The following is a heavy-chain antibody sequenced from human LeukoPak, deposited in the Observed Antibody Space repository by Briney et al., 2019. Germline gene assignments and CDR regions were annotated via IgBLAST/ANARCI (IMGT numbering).Heavy chain of an antibody. CDR3: VRGAVGTGVWFDP. CDR2: INIDGATT. Sequence: QPGGSLRLSCAASGFTFSGYWMHWVRQAPGKGLEWVSRINIDGATTNYADSVKGRFTISRDNAKNTLHLQMNSLRADGTAVYYCVRGAVGTGVWFDPWGQGTLVTVSS. J-gene: IGHJ5*02. D-gene: IGHD1-26*01. CDR1: GFTFSGYW. V-gene: IGHV3-74*01.